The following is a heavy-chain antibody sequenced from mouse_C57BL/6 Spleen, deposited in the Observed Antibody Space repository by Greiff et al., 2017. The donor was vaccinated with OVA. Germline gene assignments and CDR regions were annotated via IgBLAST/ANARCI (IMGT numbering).Heavy chain of an antibody. CDR1: GYTFTSYW. J-gene: IGHJ4*01. V-gene: IGHV1-64*01. D-gene: IGHD2-5*01. CDR3: ARGGYSNGVLYAMDY. Sequence: QVQLQQPGAELVKPGASVKLSCKASGYTFTSYWMHWVKQRPGQGLEWIGMIHPNRGSTNYNEKFKSKATLTVDKSSSTAYMQLSSLTSEDSAVYYCARGGYSNGVLYAMDYWGQGTSVTVSS. CDR2: IHPNRGST.